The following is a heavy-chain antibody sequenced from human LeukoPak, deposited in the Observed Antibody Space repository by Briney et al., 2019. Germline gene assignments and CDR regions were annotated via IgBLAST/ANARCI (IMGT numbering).Heavy chain of an antibody. V-gene: IGHV1-2*06. CDR1: GYTFTGYY. CDR2: INPNSGGT. CDR3: ARDPSGYGVPFDY. J-gene: IGHJ4*02. D-gene: IGHD2-2*01. Sequence: ASVKVSCXASGYTFTGYYMHWVRQARGQGLEWMRRINPNSGGTNYAQKFQGRVTMTRDTSISTAYMELSRLRSDDTAVYYCARDPSGYGVPFDYWGQGTLVTVSS.